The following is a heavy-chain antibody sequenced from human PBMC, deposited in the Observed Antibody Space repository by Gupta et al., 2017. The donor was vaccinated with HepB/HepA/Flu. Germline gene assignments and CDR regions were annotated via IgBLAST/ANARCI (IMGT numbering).Heavy chain of an antibody. CDR1: GCPISHYY. D-gene: IGHD3-22*01. V-gene: IGHV4-59*08. J-gene: IGHJ6*02. CDR2: VHNSGST. Sequence: QVQLQESGPGLVKPSETLSLTCTVSGCPISHYYWNWIRQPPGKGLEWIGYVHNSGSTNYNSSPKSRVTISVDTSKNQFSLNLSSMTAADTAVYYCARLRWTDYYDFDVWGQGTTVTVSS. CDR3: ARLRWTDYYDFDV.